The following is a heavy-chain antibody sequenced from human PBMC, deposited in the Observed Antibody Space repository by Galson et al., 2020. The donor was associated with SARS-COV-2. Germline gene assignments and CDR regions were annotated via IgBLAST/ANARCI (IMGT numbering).Heavy chain of an antibody. J-gene: IGHJ4*02. CDR1: GFTFSSYW. D-gene: IGHD3-3*01. Sequence: GESLKISCAASGFTFSSYWMSWVRQAPGKGLEWVANIKQDGSEKYYVDSVKGRFTISRDNAKNSLYLQMNSLRAEDTAVYYCARKDINFWSGYTGYYFDCWGQGTLVTVSS. CDR3: ARKDINFWSGYTGYYFDC. V-gene: IGHV3-7*03. CDR2: IKQDGSEK.